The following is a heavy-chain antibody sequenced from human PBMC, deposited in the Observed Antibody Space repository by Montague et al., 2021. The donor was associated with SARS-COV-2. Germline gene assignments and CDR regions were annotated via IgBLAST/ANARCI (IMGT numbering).Heavy chain of an antibody. Sequence: SETLSLTCTVSGDTVRNNCWNWICLTPGKGLEWNGYIFYNGYTXXXPSXXXRVPLSVDTPANQFFLSLRSGTASDTATYFCARHSVSEDGTFFRSYFDPWGQGAQVIVSS. CDR3: ARHSVSEDGTFFRSYFDP. D-gene: IGHD1-1*01. CDR1: GDTVRNNC. V-gene: IGHV4-59*08. CDR2: IFYNGYT. J-gene: IGHJ5*02.